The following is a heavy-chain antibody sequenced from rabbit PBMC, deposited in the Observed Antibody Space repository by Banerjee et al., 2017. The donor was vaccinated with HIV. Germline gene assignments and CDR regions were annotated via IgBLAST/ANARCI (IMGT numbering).Heavy chain of an antibody. J-gene: IGHJ6*01. CDR1: GFSFRGYW. D-gene: IGHD6-1*01. CDR2: IYTGSGNT. CDR3: AREDCTYDYFGAVYHYGMDL. V-gene: IGHV1S45*01. Sequence: QEQLVESGGGLVQPGGSLTLTCTDSGFSFRGYWICWVRQAPGKGLEWIACIYTGSGNTYYASWAKGRFTISKTSSTTVTLQMTSLTAADTATYFCAREDCTYDYFGAVYHYGMDLWGQGTLVTVS.